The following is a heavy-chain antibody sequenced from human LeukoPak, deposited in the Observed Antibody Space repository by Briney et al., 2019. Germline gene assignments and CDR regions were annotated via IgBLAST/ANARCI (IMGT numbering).Heavy chain of an antibody. D-gene: IGHD4-17*01. J-gene: IGHJ4*02. Sequence: GASVKVSCKASGYTSTGYYMHWVRQAPGQGLEWMGWINPNSGGTNYAQKFQGRVTMTRDTSISTAYMELSRLRSDDTAVYYCARDHRESYGDGVDYWGQGTLVTVSS. V-gene: IGHV1-2*02. CDR2: INPNSGGT. CDR3: ARDHRESYGDGVDY. CDR1: GYTSTGYY.